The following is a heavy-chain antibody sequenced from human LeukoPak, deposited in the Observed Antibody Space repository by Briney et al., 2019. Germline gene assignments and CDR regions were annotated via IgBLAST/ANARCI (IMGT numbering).Heavy chain of an antibody. CDR2: IANDGKDK. V-gene: IGHV3-30*04. Sequence: GGSLRLSCAASGFVFSSYAMHWVRQAPGKGLEWVAVIANDGKDKHYADSVKGRFTFSRDNSKNTVYLQMNSLRAEDTALYYCTRVQAGRSGLMDVWGRGTTVTVSS. J-gene: IGHJ6*02. CDR3: TRVQAGRSGLMDV. D-gene: IGHD2-8*02. CDR1: GFVFSSYA.